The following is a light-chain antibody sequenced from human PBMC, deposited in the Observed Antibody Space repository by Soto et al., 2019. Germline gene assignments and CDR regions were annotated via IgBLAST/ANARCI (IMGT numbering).Light chain of an antibody. CDR3: QSYDSRLTDVV. V-gene: IGLV1-40*01. CDR2: ANN. Sequence: QSVLTQPPSVSGAPGQRVTISCTGSSSNIGARYDVHWYQQLPGAAPKLLIYANNNRPSGVPDRFSGSKSGTSASLAITGRQAEDEADYFCQSYDSRLTDVVFGGGTKLTVL. CDR1: SSNIGARYD. J-gene: IGLJ2*01.